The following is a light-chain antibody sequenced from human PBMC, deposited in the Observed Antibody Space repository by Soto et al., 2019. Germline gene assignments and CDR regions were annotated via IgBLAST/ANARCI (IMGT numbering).Light chain of an antibody. Sequence: QAVVTQSPSASASLGASVKLTRTLSSGHSSYAIAWHQQQPEKGPRYLMKLNSDGSHNKGDGIPDRFSGSSSGAERYLTISSLQSEDEADYYCQTWGTGIRVFGGGTKVTVL. J-gene: IGLJ2*01. V-gene: IGLV4-69*01. CDR3: QTWGTGIRV. CDR2: LNSDGSH. CDR1: SGHSSYA.